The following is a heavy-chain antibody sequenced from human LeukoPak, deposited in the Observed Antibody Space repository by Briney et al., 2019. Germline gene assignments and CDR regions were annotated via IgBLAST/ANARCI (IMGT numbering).Heavy chain of an antibody. D-gene: IGHD6-13*01. Sequence: SQTLSLTCAISGDSVSSNSAAWNWIRQSPSRGLEWLGRTYYRSKWYNDYAVSVKSRISINPDTSKNQFSLQLNSVTPEDTAVYFCARGPQLVGYFYIDVWGKGTTVTVSS. V-gene: IGHV6-1*01. CDR1: GDSVSSNSAA. J-gene: IGHJ6*03. CDR3: ARGPQLVGYFYIDV. CDR2: TYYRSKWYN.